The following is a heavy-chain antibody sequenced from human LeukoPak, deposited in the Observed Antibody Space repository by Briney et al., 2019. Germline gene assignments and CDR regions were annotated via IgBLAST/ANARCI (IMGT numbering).Heavy chain of an antibody. CDR3: ARDCSSTSCPIYYYGMDV. CDR1: GGSISSSSYY. J-gene: IGHJ6*02. D-gene: IGHD2-2*01. Sequence: SETLSLTCTVSGGSISSSSYYWGWIRQPPGKGLEWIGSIYYSGSTYYNPSLKSRVTISVDTSKNQFSLKLSSVTAADTAVYYCARDCSSTSCPIYYYGMDVWGQGTTVTVSS. V-gene: IGHV4-39*07. CDR2: IYYSGST.